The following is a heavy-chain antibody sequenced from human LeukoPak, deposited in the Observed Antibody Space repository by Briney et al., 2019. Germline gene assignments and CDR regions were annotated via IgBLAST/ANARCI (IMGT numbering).Heavy chain of an antibody. J-gene: IGHJ4*02. D-gene: IGHD3-22*01. Sequence: SETLSLTCTVSGGSMSSLYWDWIRQPAGKGLQWIGRIYTSGVTNYNPSLKSRVVMSVDTSKNQFSLKLSSVTAADTAVYYCAREWTSGDGSGYPYYFDYWGPGTLSPSPQ. V-gene: IGHV4-4*07. CDR1: GGSMSSLY. CDR2: IYTSGVT. CDR3: AREWTSGDGSGYPYYFDY.